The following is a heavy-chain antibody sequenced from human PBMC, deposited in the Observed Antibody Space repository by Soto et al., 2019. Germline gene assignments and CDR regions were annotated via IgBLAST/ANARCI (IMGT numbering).Heavy chain of an antibody. Sequence: EVQLLESGGGLVKPGGSLRLSCAASGFAFGRYALSWVRQAPGKGLEWVSAMGGSVDSKSYADSVKGRFTISRDDPKNTLFLERTSLRAEDTAIYFCARDQISGGYDNWGQGTLVTVSS. J-gene: IGHJ4*02. CDR2: MGGSVDSK. CDR1: GFAFGRYA. D-gene: IGHD6-19*01. V-gene: IGHV3-23*01. CDR3: ARDQISGGYDN.